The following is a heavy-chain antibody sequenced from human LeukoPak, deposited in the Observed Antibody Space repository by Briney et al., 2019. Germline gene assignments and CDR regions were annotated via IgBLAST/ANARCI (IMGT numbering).Heavy chain of an antibody. V-gene: IGHV5-51*01. J-gene: IGHJ4*02. CDR1: GYSFTSYW. CDR3: ARGVEGGGYDSTYFDY. D-gene: IGHD5-12*01. CDR2: IYPGDSDT. Sequence: GASLNISCNASGYSFTSYWIGWVRQMPGKGLEWMGIIYPGDSDTGYSPSFQGQVTISADKSISTAYLQWSSLKASDTAMYYCARGVEGGGYDSTYFDYWGQGTLVTVSS.